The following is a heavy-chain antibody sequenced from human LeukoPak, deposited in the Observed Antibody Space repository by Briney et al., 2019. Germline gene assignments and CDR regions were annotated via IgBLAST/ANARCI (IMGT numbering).Heavy chain of an antibody. D-gene: IGHD3-22*01. CDR2: MNPNSGNT. CDR3: ARGPDYYDSSGYYSGDAFDI. J-gene: IGHJ3*02. CDR1: GYTFTSYY. Sequence: GASVKVSCKASGYTFTSYYMHWVRQAPGQGLEWMGWMNPNSGNTGYAQKFQGRVTMTRNTSISTAYMELSSLRSEDTAVYYCARGPDYYDSSGYYSGDAFDIWGQGTMVTVSP. V-gene: IGHV1-8*02.